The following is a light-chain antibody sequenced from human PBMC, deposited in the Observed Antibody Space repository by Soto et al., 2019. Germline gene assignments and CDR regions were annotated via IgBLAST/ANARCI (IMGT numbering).Light chain of an antibody. J-gene: IGKJ1*01. CDR1: QRVSSY. CDR3: QQRSKFLWT. V-gene: IGKV3-11*01. CDR2: DTS. Sequence: EIVLTQSPATRSCSPGERATLSCRASQRVSSYLAWYQQKPGQAPRLLMYDTSNRAPGIPARFSGSGSGTDFTLTISSLEPEDFAVYFCQQRSKFLWTFGQGTKVDI.